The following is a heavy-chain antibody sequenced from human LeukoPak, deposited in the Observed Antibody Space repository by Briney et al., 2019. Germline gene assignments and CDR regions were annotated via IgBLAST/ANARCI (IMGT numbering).Heavy chain of an antibody. CDR1: GFTFSSYG. CDR3: AKVLYGDPYYFDY. V-gene: IGHV3-23*01. CDR2: ISGSGGST. Sequence: GGSLRLSCAASGFTFSSYGMSWVRQAPGKGLEWVSAISGSGGSTYYADSVKGRFTISRDNSKNTLYLQMNSLRAEDTAVYYCAKVLYGDPYYFDYWGQGTLVTVSS. J-gene: IGHJ4*02. D-gene: IGHD4-17*01.